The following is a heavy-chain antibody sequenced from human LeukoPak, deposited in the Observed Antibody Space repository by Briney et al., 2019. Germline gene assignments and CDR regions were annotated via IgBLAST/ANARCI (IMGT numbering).Heavy chain of an antibody. Sequence: GGSLRLSCAASGFTFSSYWMKWVRQSPGKGLEWVADIKQDGSETHYVDSVKGRFTISRDNAKNSVYLQMNSLKAEDTAVYHCVRDWRAMALGYWGQGTLVTVSS. D-gene: IGHD5-18*01. CDR2: IKQDGSET. V-gene: IGHV3-7*01. CDR3: VRDWRAMALGY. J-gene: IGHJ4*02. CDR1: GFTFSSYW.